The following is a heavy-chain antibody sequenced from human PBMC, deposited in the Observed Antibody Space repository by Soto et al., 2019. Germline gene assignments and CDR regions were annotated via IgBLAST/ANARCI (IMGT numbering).Heavy chain of an antibody. V-gene: IGHV4-30-4*01. D-gene: IGHD5-12*01. CDR2: LYYRGST. J-gene: IGHJ4*02. Sequence: SETLSLTCTVSGGSISSGDYYWSWIRQPPGKGLEWIGYLYYRGSTYYNPSLKSRVTISVDTSKNQFSLKLSSVTAADSAVYYCVRGRARLPGHPGDSGYGYHTDFDYGGQGTLVTVSS. CDR1: GGSISSGDYY. CDR3: VRGRARLPGHPGDSGYGYHTDFDY.